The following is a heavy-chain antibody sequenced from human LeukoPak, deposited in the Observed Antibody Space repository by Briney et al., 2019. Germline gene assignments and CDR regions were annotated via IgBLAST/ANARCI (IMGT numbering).Heavy chain of an antibody. V-gene: IGHV4-39*01. D-gene: IGHD3-22*01. CDR1: SGSVSSGSYY. J-gene: IGHJ4*02. Sequence: SETLSLTCTASSGSVSSGSYYRSWIRQPPGKGLEWVGEINHSGSTYYNPSLKSRVTISADTSKNQFSLKLTSVTAADTAVYYCATLGEYYDTSGYYYNWGQGTLVTVSS. CDR3: ATLGEYYDTSGYYYN. CDR2: INHSGST.